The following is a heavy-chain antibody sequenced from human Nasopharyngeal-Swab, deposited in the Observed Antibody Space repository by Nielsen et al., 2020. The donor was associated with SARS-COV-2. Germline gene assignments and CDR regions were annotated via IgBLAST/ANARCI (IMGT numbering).Heavy chain of an antibody. J-gene: IGHJ4*02. CDR2: IYYSGST. CDR3: ARAGITIFGVVTHFDY. D-gene: IGHD3-3*01. V-gene: IGHV4-31*03. CDR1: GGSISSGGYY. Sequence: LRLSSTVSGGSISSGGYYWSWLRQHPGKGLEWIGYIYYSGSTYYNPSLKSRVTISVDTSKNQFSLKLSSVTAADTAVYYCARAGITIFGVVTHFDYWGQGTLVTVSS.